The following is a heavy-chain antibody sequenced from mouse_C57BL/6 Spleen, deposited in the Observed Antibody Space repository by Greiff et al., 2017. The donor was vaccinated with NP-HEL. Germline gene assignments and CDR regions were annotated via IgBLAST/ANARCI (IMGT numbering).Heavy chain of an antibody. Sequence: VQLQQSGAELVRPGASVKLSCTASGFNIKDDYMHWVKQRPEQGLEWIGWIDPENGDTEYASKFQGKATITADTSSNTAYLQLSSLTSEDTAVYYCTRYYGSLDYWGQGTTLTVSS. CDR3: TRYYGSLDY. D-gene: IGHD1-1*01. CDR1: GFNIKDDY. J-gene: IGHJ2*01. V-gene: IGHV14-4*01. CDR2: IDPENGDT.